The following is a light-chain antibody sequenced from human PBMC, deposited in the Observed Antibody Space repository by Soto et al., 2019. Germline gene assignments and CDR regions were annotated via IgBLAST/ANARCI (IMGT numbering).Light chain of an antibody. CDR2: GTI. Sequence: QSVLTQPPSVSGAPGQRVTISCTGSSSNIGAGFDVHRYQQVPGTAPKLLIFGTINRPSGVPDRFSGSKSGTSASLAINGLQAEDEAEYYCQSYASSLSGHNYVFGTGTKVTVL. CDR3: QSYASSLSGHNYV. V-gene: IGLV1-40*01. J-gene: IGLJ1*01. CDR1: SSNIGAGFD.